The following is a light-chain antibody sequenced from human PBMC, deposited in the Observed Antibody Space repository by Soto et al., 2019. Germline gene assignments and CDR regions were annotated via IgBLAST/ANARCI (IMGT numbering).Light chain of an antibody. J-gene: IGKJ1*01. Sequence: DIVLTQSPGTLSLSPGDRATLSCRSSQSVNSNYLAWYQQKPGQAPRLLIFGASTRATGIPDRFRGSGSGTDFTLTINRLEPEDFAVYYCQQYGSSPWTFGQGTKVEIK. CDR3: QQYGSSPWT. CDR1: QSVNSNY. V-gene: IGKV3-20*01. CDR2: GAS.